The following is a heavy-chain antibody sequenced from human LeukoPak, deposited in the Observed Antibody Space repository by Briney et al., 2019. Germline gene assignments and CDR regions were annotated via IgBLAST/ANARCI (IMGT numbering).Heavy chain of an antibody. CDR1: GFTFNSYW. CDR3: ARIYYFGDNNWRYFDN. V-gene: IGHV3-7*01. Sequence: PGGSLRLSCAASGFTFNSYWMSWVRQAPGKGLEWVANIDPDGSEKQYGDSVTGRFTTSRDNAKNSLYLQMNSLRAEDTAIYYCARIYYFGDNNWRYFDNWGQGTLVTVSS. J-gene: IGHJ4*02. D-gene: IGHD3-10*01. CDR2: IDPDGSEK.